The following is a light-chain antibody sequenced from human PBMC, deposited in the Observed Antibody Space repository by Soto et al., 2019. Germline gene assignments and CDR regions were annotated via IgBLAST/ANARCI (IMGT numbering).Light chain of an antibody. CDR2: EVN. J-gene: IGLJ3*02. V-gene: IGLV2-14*01. CDR3: SSYTSSSIWV. Sequence: QSALTQPASVSGSPGQSITISCTGTNSDVGGYNYVSWYQQHPGKAPKLVIYEVNNRPSGVSSRVSGSKSGNTASLTISGLEAEDEADYCCSSYTSSSIWVFGGGTKLTVL. CDR1: NSDVGGYNY.